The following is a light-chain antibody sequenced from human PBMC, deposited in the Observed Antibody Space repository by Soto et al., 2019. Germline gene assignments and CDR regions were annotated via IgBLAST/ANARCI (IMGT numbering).Light chain of an antibody. J-gene: IGKJ5*01. CDR2: DAS. CDR3: QQYDNLPIT. V-gene: IGKV1-33*01. Sequence: DIQVTQSPPTLSASVGDRVTITCRASQTISTWMAWYQQKPGKAPKLLVYDASNLETGVPSRFSGSGSGTDFTFTISSLQPEDIATYYCQQYDNLPITFGQGTRLEIK. CDR1: QTISTW.